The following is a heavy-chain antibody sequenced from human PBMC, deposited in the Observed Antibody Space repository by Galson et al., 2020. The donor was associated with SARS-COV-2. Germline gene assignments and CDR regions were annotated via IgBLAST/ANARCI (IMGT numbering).Heavy chain of an antibody. CDR2: IFFDGSEK. CDR3: ARDGQSSRGCAVDY. V-gene: IGHV3-33*01. Sequence: GGSLRLSCAASGFTFSDHAMHWVRQAPGKGLEWVAQIFFDGSEKYYGDSVRGRFTISRDSSKNTVYLQMNNLRVDDTAVYYCARDGQSSRGCAVDYWGQGTLLTVSS. J-gene: IGHJ4*02. CDR1: GFTFSDHA. D-gene: IGHD6-19*01.